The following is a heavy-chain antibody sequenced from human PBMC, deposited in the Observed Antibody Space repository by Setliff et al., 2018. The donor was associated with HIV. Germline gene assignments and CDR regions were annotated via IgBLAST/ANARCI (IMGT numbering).Heavy chain of an antibody. CDR2: IYTSGST. Sequence: SETLSLTCSVSSGSISSGSYSWSWIRQPAGKGLEWIGHIYTSGSTNYNPSVKSRVTISVDTSKNQFSLKLTSVTAADTAMYYCARSPGVDTNMAFDYWGQGTLVTVSS. J-gene: IGHJ4*02. D-gene: IGHD5-18*01. CDR1: SGSISSGSYS. V-gene: IGHV4-61*09. CDR3: ARSPGVDTNMAFDY.